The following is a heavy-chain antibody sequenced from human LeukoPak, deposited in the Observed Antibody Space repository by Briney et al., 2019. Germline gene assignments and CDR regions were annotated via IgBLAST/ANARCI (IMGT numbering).Heavy chain of an antibody. V-gene: IGHV3-30*03. CDR1: GFTFSSYG. D-gene: IGHD5-12*01. Sequence: PGGSLRLSCAASGFTFSSYGMHWVRQAPGKGLEWVAVISYDGSNKYYADSVKGRFTISRDNAENSLYLQMNSLRAVDTAVYFCARGEGKATITALDSWGQGTLVTVSS. CDR2: ISYDGSNK. CDR3: ARGEGKATITALDS. J-gene: IGHJ4*02.